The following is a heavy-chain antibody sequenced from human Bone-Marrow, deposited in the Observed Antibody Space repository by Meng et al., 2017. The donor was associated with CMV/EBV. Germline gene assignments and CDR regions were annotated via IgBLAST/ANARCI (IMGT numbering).Heavy chain of an antibody. CDR1: GFTFSSYW. J-gene: IGHJ4*02. CDR3: ARDFWSGSIDY. Sequence: GESLKISCAASGFTFSSYWMHWVRQAPGKGLVWVSRINSDGSSTSYADSVKGRFTISRDNAKNSLYLQMNSLRAEDTAVYYCARDFWSGSIDYWGQGTLVTVSS. V-gene: IGHV3-74*01. D-gene: IGHD3-3*01. CDR2: INSDGSST.